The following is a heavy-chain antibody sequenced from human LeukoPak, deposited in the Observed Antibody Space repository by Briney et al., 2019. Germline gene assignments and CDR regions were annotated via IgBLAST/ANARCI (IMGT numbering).Heavy chain of an antibody. CDR3: ARGEGARDGYNYEGPFYFDY. J-gene: IGHJ4*02. Sequence: SETLSLTCAVYGGPSSDYYWSWIRQPPGKGLEWIGKINHSGSTNYRPSLKSRVTISIDTSKNQFSLKLKSMTAADTAVYYCARGEGARDGYNYEGPFYFDYWGQGTLVTVSS. D-gene: IGHD5-24*01. V-gene: IGHV4-34*01. CDR2: INHSGST. CDR1: GGPSSDYY.